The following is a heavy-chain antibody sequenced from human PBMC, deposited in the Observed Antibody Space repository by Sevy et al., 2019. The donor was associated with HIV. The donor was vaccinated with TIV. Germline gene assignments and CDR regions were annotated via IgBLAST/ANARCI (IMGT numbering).Heavy chain of an antibody. CDR3: ASPTYYYDSSGYWGFGY. Sequence: ASVKDSCKASGYTFTGYYMHWVRQAPGQGLEWMGWINPNSGGTNYAQKFQGRVTMTRDTSISTAYMELSKLRSDDTAVYYCASPTYYYDSSGYWGFGYWGQGTLVTVSS. D-gene: IGHD3-22*01. J-gene: IGHJ4*02. V-gene: IGHV1-2*02. CDR2: INPNSGGT. CDR1: GYTFTGYY.